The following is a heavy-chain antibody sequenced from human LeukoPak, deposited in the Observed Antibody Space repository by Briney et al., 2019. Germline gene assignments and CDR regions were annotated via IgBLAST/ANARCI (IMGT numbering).Heavy chain of an antibody. Sequence: GESLKISCKPSGYSFTSSWIGWVRQMPGKGLEWMGIIYPGDSETIYSPSFQGQVTIPVDKSLSTAYLQWSSLKASDTAMYYCARQYITGWQSFDYWGQGTLVTVSS. D-gene: IGHD6-19*01. CDR2: IYPGDSET. CDR3: ARQYITGWQSFDY. CDR1: GYSFTSSW. V-gene: IGHV5-51*01. J-gene: IGHJ4*02.